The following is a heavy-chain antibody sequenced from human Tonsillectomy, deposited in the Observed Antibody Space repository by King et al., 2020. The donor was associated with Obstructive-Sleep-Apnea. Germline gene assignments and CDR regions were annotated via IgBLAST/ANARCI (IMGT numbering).Heavy chain of an antibody. D-gene: IGHD2-2*01. Sequence: QLQESGPGLVKPSQTLSLTCTVSGGSISSVGYYWSWIRQHPGKGLEGIGYIYYSGSTYYNPSLKSRVTISVDTSKNQFSLKLSSVTAADTALYYCARGAMTLGAFDIWGQGTMVTVSS. CDR2: IYYSGST. V-gene: IGHV4-31*03. CDR1: GGSISSVGYY. J-gene: IGHJ3*02. CDR3: ARGAMTLGAFDI.